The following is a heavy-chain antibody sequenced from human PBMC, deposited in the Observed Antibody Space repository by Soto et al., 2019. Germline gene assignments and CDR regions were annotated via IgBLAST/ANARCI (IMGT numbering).Heavy chain of an antibody. CDR2: IVGRGGST. CDR3: EKEVSYCSGGSCFSPYYYYGMDV. V-gene: IGHV3-23*01. Sequence: GSLRLSCAASGXTLSSYSMSWVRQAPGKGLEWVSAIVGRGGSTYCADSVKGRLTISRDNSTNTMYLQMNGLRAEDTAVYYCEKEVSYCSGGSCFSPYYYYGMDVWGQGTTVTVSS. J-gene: IGHJ6*02. CDR1: GXTLSSYS. D-gene: IGHD2-15*01.